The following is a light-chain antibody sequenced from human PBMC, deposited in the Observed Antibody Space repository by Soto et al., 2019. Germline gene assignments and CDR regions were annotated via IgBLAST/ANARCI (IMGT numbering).Light chain of an antibody. CDR3: KQYNNWPPLT. CDR2: GAS. CDR1: QSISTN. Sequence: EIVMTQSPATLSVSPGERATLSCRASQSISTNLAWYQQKPGQAPRLLIYGASTRATGIPARFSGSGSGTDFTLTSSSLQSEDVAVYYCKQYNNWPPLTFGGGNKVEIK. J-gene: IGKJ4*01. V-gene: IGKV3-15*01.